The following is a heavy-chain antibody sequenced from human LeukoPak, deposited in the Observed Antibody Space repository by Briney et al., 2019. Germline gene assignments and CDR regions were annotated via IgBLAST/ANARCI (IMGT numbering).Heavy chain of an antibody. CDR1: GFTFSSYG. D-gene: IGHD3-10*01. V-gene: IGHV3-30*02. CDR3: AKGIVWFGELAGDAFDI. Sequence: GGSLRLSCAASGFTFSSYGMHWVRQAPGKGLEWVAFIRYDGNDGNNKYYADSVKGRFTMSRDNSKNTLYLQMNSLRAEDTAVYYCAKGIVWFGELAGDAFDIWGQGTMVTVSS. J-gene: IGHJ3*02. CDR2: IRYDGNDGNNK.